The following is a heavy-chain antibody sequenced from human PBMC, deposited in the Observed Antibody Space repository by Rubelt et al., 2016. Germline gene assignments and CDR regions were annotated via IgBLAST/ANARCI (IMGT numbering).Heavy chain of an antibody. Sequence: QVQLQQWGAGLLKPSETLSLTCAVYGGSFSGYYWSWIRQPPGKGLEWIGEINHSGSTNYNPSLKSVGTISVDTAKNQFSLKLSSVTAADTAVYYCARSYYDILTGYPANFDYWGQGTLVTVSS. CDR2: INHSGST. J-gene: IGHJ4*02. CDR3: ARSYYDILTGYPANFDY. D-gene: IGHD3-9*01. V-gene: IGHV4-34*01. CDR1: GGSFSGYY.